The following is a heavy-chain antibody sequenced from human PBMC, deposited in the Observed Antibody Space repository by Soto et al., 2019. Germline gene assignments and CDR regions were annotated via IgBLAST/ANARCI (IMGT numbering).Heavy chain of an antibody. CDR1: GGSISSYY. CDR2: IYYSGST. V-gene: IGHV4-59*01. D-gene: IGHD3-22*01. Sequence: SETLSLTCTVSGGSISSYYWSWIRQPPGKGLEWIGYIYYSGSTNYNPSLKSRVTISVDTSKNQFSLKLSSVTAADTAVYYCARPSSNYYDRSGYSLWFDLWGQGTLVTVSS. J-gene: IGHJ5*02. CDR3: ARPSSNYYDRSGYSLWFDL.